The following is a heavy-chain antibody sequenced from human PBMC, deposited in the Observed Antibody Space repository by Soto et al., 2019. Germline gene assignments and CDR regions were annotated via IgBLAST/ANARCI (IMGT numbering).Heavy chain of an antibody. CDR2: IWYDGSNK. J-gene: IGHJ5*02. CDR3: ARAAGYCSSTSCRRDNWFDP. CDR1: GFTFSSYG. V-gene: IGHV3-33*01. D-gene: IGHD2-2*01. Sequence: GGSLRLSCAASGFTFSSYGMHWVRQAPGKGLEWVAVIWYDGSNKYYADSAKGRFTISRDNSKNTLYLQMNSLRAEDTAVYYCARAAGYCSSTSCRRDNWFDPWGQGTLVTVSS.